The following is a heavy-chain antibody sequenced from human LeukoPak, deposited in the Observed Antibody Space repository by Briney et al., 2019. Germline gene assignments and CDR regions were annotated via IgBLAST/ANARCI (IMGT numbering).Heavy chain of an antibody. Sequence: GGSLRLSCAASGFTFNNYGMSWVRQAPGKGQEWVSTISGSGGDTYYADSLKGRFTISRDNSKNTLYLQMNSLRAEDTAVYYCVRTSKYGDSGYWGQGTLVTVSS. CDR2: ISGSGGDT. CDR1: GFTFNNYG. V-gene: IGHV3-23*01. D-gene: IGHD4-17*01. J-gene: IGHJ4*02. CDR3: VRTSKYGDSGY.